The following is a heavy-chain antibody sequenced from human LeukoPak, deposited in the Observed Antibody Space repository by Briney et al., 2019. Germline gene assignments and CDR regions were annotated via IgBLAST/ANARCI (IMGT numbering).Heavy chain of an antibody. Sequence: PSETLSLTCTVSGGSISSSSYYWGWIRQPPGKGLEWIGSIYYSGSTYYNPSLKSRVTISVDTSKNQFSLKLSSVTAADTAVYYCASLGYCSSTSCYAGVMVDYWGQGTLVTVSS. CDR2: IYYSGST. CDR1: GGSISSSSYY. J-gene: IGHJ4*02. D-gene: IGHD2-2*01. V-gene: IGHV4-39*01. CDR3: ASLGYCSSTSCYAGVMVDY.